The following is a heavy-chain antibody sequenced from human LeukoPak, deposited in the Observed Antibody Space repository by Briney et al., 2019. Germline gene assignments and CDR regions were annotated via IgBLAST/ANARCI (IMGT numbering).Heavy chain of an antibody. V-gene: IGHV4-59*01. Sequence: SETLSLTCTVSGDSISGYYWSWIRRPPGRGLEWIGCISHSGSTIYNPSLKSRVAMSLDTSKNQFSLRLSSVTAADTAVYYCARDRLATTAYDALDIWGQGTMVAVSS. CDR2: ISHSGST. J-gene: IGHJ3*02. CDR3: ARDRLATTAYDALDI. CDR1: GDSISGYY. D-gene: IGHD4-17*01.